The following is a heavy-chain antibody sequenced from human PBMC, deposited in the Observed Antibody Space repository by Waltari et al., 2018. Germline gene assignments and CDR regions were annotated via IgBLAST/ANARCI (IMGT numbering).Heavy chain of an antibody. CDR2: IYTSGST. CDR1: GGSISSGSYY. D-gene: IGHD6-13*01. Sequence: QVQLQESGPGLVKPSQTLSLTCTVSGGSISSGSYYWSWIRQPAGKGLEWIGRIYTSGSTNYNPSLKSRVTISVDTSKNRFSLKLSSVTAADTAVYYCATRSSWYGGAFDIWGQGTMVTVSS. CDR3: ATRSSWYGGAFDI. J-gene: IGHJ3*02. V-gene: IGHV4-61*02.